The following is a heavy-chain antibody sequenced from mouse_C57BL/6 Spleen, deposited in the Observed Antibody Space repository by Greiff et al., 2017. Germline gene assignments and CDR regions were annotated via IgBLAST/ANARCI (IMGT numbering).Heavy chain of an antibody. CDR3: ARGGEVTTGYYFDY. Sequence: QVQLKESGPELVKPGASVTISCKASGYAFSSSWMNWVKQRPGKGLEWIGRIYPGDGDTNYNGKFKGKATLTADKSSSTAYMQLSSLTSEDSAVYFCARGGEVTTGYYFDYWGQGTTLTVSS. J-gene: IGHJ2*01. CDR1: GYAFSSSW. V-gene: IGHV1-82*01. CDR2: IYPGDGDT. D-gene: IGHD2-2*01.